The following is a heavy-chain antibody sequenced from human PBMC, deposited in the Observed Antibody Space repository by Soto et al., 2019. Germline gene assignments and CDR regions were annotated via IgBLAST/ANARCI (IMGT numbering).Heavy chain of an antibody. CDR2: IYYSGST. CDR1: GGSVSSGSYY. J-gene: IGHJ6*02. V-gene: IGHV4-61*01. D-gene: IGHD6-19*01. Sequence: QVQLQESGPGLVKPSETLSLTCTVSGGSVSSGSYYWGWIRQPPGKGLEWIGYIYYSGSTNYNPSLKSRVTISVDTSKNQFSLKLSSVTAADTAVYYCASSYSSGWPTYYYYGMDVWGQGTTVTVSS. CDR3: ASSYSSGWPTYYYYGMDV.